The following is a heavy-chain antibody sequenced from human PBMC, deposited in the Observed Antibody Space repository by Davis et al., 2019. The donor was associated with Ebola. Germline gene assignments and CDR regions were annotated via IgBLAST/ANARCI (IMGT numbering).Heavy chain of an antibody. CDR2: IDPTDSET. CDR1: GYSFTNYW. CDR3: ARQGHGWFFDY. D-gene: IGHD6-19*01. J-gene: IGHJ4*02. V-gene: IGHV5-10-1*01. Sequence: KVSFKVSGYSFTNYWITWVRQMPGKGLEWMGRIDPTDSETNYSPSFQGHVTFSIDKSINTAYLQLTSLKASDTATYFCARQGHGWFFDYWGQGTLVTVSS.